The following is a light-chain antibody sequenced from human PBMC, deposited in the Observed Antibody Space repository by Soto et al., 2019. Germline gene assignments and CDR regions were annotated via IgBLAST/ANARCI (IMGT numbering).Light chain of an antibody. J-gene: IGKJ1*01. Sequence: DIQMTQSPSTLSASVGDRVTITCRASQSISSWLAWYQQKPGKAPKLLMYDAFNLESGVPSRFSGGGSGTEFSLTISSLQPDDFATYYCQQYNYFWAFGQGTRVEIK. V-gene: IGKV1-5*01. CDR1: QSISSW. CDR3: QQYNYFWA. CDR2: DAF.